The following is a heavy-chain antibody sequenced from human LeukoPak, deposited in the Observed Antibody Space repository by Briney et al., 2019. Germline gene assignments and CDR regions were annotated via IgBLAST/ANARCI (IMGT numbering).Heavy chain of an antibody. V-gene: IGHV4-34*01. Sequence: SETLSLTCAVYGGSFSGYYWSWIRQPPGKGLEWIGEINHSGSTYYNPSLKSRVTISVDTSKNQFSLKLSSVTAADTAVYYCAREVCSGGSCYPLTTNWFDPWGQGTLVTVSS. CDR1: GGSFSGYY. CDR3: AREVCSGGSCYPLTTNWFDP. J-gene: IGHJ5*02. CDR2: INHSGST. D-gene: IGHD2-15*01.